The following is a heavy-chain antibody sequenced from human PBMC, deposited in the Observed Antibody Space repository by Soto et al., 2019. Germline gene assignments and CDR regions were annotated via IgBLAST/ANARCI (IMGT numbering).Heavy chain of an antibody. CDR2: ISYDGSNK. CDR1: GFTFSSYA. CDR3: ARDSLRPFSNGMDV. V-gene: IGHV3-30-3*01. J-gene: IGHJ6*02. Sequence: GGSLRLSCAASGFTFSSYAMHWVRQAPGKGLEWVAVISYDGSNKYYADSVKGRFTISRDNSKNTLYLQMNSLRAEDTAVYYCARDSLRPFSNGMDVCGQGTTLTVSS. D-gene: IGHD3-16*01.